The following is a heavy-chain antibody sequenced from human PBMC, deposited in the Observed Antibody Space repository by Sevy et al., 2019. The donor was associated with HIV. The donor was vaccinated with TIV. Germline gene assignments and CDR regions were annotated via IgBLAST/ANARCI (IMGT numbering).Heavy chain of an antibody. D-gene: IGHD5-12*01. CDR3: ARDVGRGYNAFDI. CDR2: ISYDGSNK. CDR1: GFTFSSYA. J-gene: IGHJ3*02. V-gene: IGHV3-30-3*01. Sequence: GGSLRLSCAASGFTFSSYAMHWVRQAPGKGLEWVAVISYDGSNKYYADSVKGRFTISRDNSKNTLYLQMNSLRAEDTAVYDWARDVGRGYNAFDIWGQGTMVTVSS.